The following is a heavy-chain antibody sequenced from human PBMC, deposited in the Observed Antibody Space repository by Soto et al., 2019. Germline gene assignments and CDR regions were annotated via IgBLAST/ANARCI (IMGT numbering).Heavy chain of an antibody. CDR3: ARQGFGPLHGLVDV. V-gene: IGHV4-30-4*01. J-gene: IGHJ6*02. CDR1: GGSISSSIYY. D-gene: IGHD3-10*01. Sequence: PSETLSLTCTVSGGSISSSIYYWSWIRQPPGKGLEWIGYIYYSGSTYYNPSLKSRVTISVDTSKNQFSLKLSSVTAADTAVYYCARQGFGPLHGLVDVWGQGTTVTVSS. CDR2: IYYSGST.